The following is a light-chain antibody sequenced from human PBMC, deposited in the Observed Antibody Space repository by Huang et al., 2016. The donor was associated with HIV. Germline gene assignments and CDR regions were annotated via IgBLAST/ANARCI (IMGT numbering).Light chain of an antibody. J-gene: IGKJ4*01. V-gene: IGKV3-15*01. Sequence: EIVMMQSPATLSVSPGERTTLSCRASQSISSNLAWYQQKPGQAPRLLIYGASTRATGGPDRFSGSGSGTEFTLTISSLQSEDFAIYYCQHYNNWPPLTFGGGTKVEIK. CDR3: QHYNNWPPLT. CDR2: GAS. CDR1: QSISSN.